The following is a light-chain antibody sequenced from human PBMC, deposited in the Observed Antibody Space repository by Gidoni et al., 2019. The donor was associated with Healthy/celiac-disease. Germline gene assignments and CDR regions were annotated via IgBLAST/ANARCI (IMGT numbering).Light chain of an antibody. CDR1: QSVSSY. CDR2: DAS. CDR3: QQRSNWPPIT. J-gene: IGKJ3*01. V-gene: IGKV3-11*01. Sequence: EMVLTQSPATLSLSPGERATLSCRASQSVSSYLAWYQQKPVQAPRLLIYDASNRATGIPARFSGSGSGTDFTLTISSLEPEDFAVYYCQQRSNWPPITFGPGTKVDIK.